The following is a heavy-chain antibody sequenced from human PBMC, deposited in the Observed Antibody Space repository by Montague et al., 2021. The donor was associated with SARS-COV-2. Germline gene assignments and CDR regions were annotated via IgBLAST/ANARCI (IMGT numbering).Heavy chain of an antibody. V-gene: IGHV4-39*01. CDR3: ARLPDLLLWFGEALDY. J-gene: IGHJ4*02. Sequence: ETLSLTCTVSGGSISSSSYYWGWIRQPPGKGLEWIGSIYYSGSTYYNPSLKSRVTISVDTSKNQFSLKLSSVTAADTAVYYCARLPDLLLWFGEALDYWGQGTLVTVSS. D-gene: IGHD3-10*01. CDR2: IYYSGST. CDR1: GGSISSSSYY.